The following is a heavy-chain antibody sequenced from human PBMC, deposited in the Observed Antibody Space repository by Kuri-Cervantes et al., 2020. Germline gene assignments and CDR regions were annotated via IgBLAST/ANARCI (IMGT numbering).Heavy chain of an antibody. CDR2: IYYSGRT. CDR1: GGSISSSSCY. D-gene: IGHD6-6*01. J-gene: IGHJ4*02. Sequence: SETLSLTCTVSGGSISSSSCYWGWIRQPPGKGLEWIGSIYYSGRTFDNPSLKSRVTISVDTSKNQFSLNLRSVTAADTAVYYCAREYSSPSGRGFDYWGQGTLVTVSS. V-gene: IGHV4-39*07. CDR3: AREYSSPSGRGFDY.